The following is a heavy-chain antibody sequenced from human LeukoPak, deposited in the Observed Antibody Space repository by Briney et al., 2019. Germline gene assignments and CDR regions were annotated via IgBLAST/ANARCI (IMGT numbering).Heavy chain of an antibody. CDR1: GFTVSSNY. CDR3: ARVTDDYGGNSGGMDV. Sequence: PGGSLRLSCAASGFTVSSNYMSWLRQAPGKGLEWVSVIYSGGSTYYEESVKGRFTISRHNSNNTLYLQMNSLRVEDTAVYYCARVTDDYGGNSGGMDVWGQGTTVTVSS. CDR2: IYSGGST. J-gene: IGHJ6*02. D-gene: IGHD4-23*01. V-gene: IGHV3-53*04.